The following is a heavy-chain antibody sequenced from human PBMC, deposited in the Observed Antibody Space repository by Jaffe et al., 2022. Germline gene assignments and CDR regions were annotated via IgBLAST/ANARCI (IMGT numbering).Heavy chain of an antibody. CDR1: GFTFSDYY. Sequence: QVQLVESGGGLVKPGGSLRLSCAASGFTFSDYYMSWIRQAPGKGLEWVSYISSSGSTIYYADSVKGRFTISRDNAKNSLYLQMNSLRAEDTAVYYCARDFFSSSRYCSGGSCINWFDPWGQGTLVTVSS. CDR3: ARDFFSSSRYCSGGSCINWFDP. CDR2: ISSSGSTI. J-gene: IGHJ5*02. D-gene: IGHD2-15*01. V-gene: IGHV3-11*01.